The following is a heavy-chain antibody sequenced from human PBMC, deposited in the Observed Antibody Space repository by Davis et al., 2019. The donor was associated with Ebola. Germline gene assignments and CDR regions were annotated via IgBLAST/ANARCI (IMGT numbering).Heavy chain of an antibody. Sequence: GESLKISCAASGFNFSSYWMTWVRQAPGKGLEWVANIKEDGSEKYYVDSVKGRFTISRDNAKNSLYLQMNSLRAEDTAIYYCARLLYWARDQWGQGTLVTVSS. CDR3: ARLLYWARDQ. J-gene: IGHJ4*02. D-gene: IGHD2-15*01. CDR2: IKEDGSEK. V-gene: IGHV3-7*03. CDR1: GFNFSSYW.